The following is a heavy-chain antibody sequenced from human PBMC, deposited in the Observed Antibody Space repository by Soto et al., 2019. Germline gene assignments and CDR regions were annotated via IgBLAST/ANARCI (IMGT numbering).Heavy chain of an antibody. J-gene: IGHJ4*02. CDR2: ISSSSSYI. D-gene: IGHD6-13*01. Sequence: EVQLVESGGGLVKPGGSLRLSCAASGFTFSSYSMNWVRQAPGKGLEWVSSISSSSSYIYYADSVKGRFTISRDNAKNSLYLQMNSLRAEDTAVYYCARDSESGRSSCFDYWGQGTLVTVSS. CDR3: ARDSESGRSSCFDY. CDR1: GFTFSSYS. V-gene: IGHV3-21*01.